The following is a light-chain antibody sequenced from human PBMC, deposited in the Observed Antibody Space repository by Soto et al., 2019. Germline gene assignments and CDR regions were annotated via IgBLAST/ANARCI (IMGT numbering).Light chain of an antibody. J-gene: IGLJ2*01. CDR3: QSYDNSLSGSRV. V-gene: IGLV1-40*01. CDR1: SSNIGAGYD. Sequence: QSVLTQPPSVSGAPGQRVTICCTGSSSNIGAGYDVHWYQQLPGTAPKLLIYGNSNRPSGVPDRFSGSKSGTSASLAITGLQAEDEADYYCQSYDNSLSGSRVFGGGTKLTVL. CDR2: GNS.